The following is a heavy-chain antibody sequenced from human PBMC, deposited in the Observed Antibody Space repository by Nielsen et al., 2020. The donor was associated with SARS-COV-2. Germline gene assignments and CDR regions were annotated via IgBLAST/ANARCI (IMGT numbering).Heavy chain of an antibody. CDR1: GGSISPFY. CDR3: VRGGSYYDY. D-gene: IGHD3-16*01. CDR2: IYYSGST. V-gene: IGHV4-59*08. Sequence: SETLSLTCNVSGGSISPFYWSWIRQPPGKALEWIAYIYYSGSTNYNPSFKTRATISVDTSKKQLSLRLNSVTAADTAVYYCVRGGSYYDYWGQGSLVTVSS. J-gene: IGHJ4*02.